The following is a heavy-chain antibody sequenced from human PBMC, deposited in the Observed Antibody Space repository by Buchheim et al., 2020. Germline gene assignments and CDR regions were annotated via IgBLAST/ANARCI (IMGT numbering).Heavy chain of an antibody. V-gene: IGHV3-21*01. CDR2: ISSSSSYI. J-gene: IGHJ6*02. Sequence: EVQLVESGGGLVKPGGSLRLSCAASGFTFSSYSMNWVRQAPGKGLEWVSSISSSSSYIYYADSVKGRFTISRDNAKNLLYLQMNSLRAEDTAVYYCARDSSGWFYYYYGMDVWGQGTT. D-gene: IGHD6-19*01. CDR3: ARDSSGWFYYYYGMDV. CDR1: GFTFSSYS.